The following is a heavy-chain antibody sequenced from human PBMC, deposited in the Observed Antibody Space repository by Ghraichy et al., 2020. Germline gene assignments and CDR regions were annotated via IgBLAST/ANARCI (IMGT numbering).Heavy chain of an antibody. CDR1: GGSFSGYY. V-gene: IGHV4-34*01. D-gene: IGHD6-6*01. CDR3: ARVGGSSSGGPKGRLLRAGWFDP. CDR2: INHSGST. J-gene: IGHJ5*02. Sequence: SETLSLTCAVYGGSFSGYYWSWIRQPPGKGLEWIGEINHSGSTNYNPSLKSRVTISVDTSKNQFSLKLSSVTAAATAVYYCARVGGSSSGGPKGRLLRAGWFDPWGQGTLVTVSS.